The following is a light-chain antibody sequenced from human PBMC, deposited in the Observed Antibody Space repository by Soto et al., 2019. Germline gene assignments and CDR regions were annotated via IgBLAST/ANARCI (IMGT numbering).Light chain of an antibody. V-gene: IGKV3-15*01. CDR1: QGIGST. CDR2: DSS. J-gene: IGKJ4*01. Sequence: EIVLTQSPAALSVSPGERVTLSCRASQGIGSTLAWYQQKPGQTPRLLIYDSSTRAIGIPTRFTGSRSGTEFTLTIIGLQSEDFAVYYCQRYNNWPLTFGGGTKVEIK. CDR3: QRYNNWPLT.